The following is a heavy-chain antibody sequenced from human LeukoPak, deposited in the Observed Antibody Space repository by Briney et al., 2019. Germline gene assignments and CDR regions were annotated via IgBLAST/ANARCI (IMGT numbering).Heavy chain of an antibody. J-gene: IGHJ4*02. CDR1: GFTFSNYW. D-gene: IGHD1-26*01. CDR2: IKQDGSEK. CDR3: GSPISLRATGNC. V-gene: IGHV3-7*05. Sequence: PGGSLRLSCAASGFTFSNYWMHWVRQAPGKGLEWVASIKQDGSEKYYVDSVKGRFTIPRDNAENSLYLQMNSLRAEDTAVYHCGSPISLRATGNCWGQGTLVTVSS.